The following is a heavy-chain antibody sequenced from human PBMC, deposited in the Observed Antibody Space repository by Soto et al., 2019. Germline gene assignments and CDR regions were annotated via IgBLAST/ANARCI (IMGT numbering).Heavy chain of an antibody. CDR2: IYPGDSDT. CDR3: ASRSGSYPNYYYYGMDV. D-gene: IGHD3-10*01. CDR1: GYSFTSYW. J-gene: IGHJ6*02. Sequence: PGESLKISCKGSGYSFTSYWIGWVRQMPGKGLEWMGIIYPGDSDTRYSPSFQGQVTISADKSISTAYLQWSSLKASDTAMYYCASRSGSYPNYYYYGMDVWGQGTTVTVSS. V-gene: IGHV5-51*01.